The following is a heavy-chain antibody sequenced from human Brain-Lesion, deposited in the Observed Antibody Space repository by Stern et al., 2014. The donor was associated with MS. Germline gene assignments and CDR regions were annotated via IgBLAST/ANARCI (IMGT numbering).Heavy chain of an antibody. CDR1: GGSISSSNW. CDR2: SDHSGST. CDR3: ARFPASRPHVFDS. V-gene: IGHV4-4*02. J-gene: IGHJ4*02. Sequence: QVQLEESGPGLVKPSGTLSLTCAVSGGSISSSNWWSWVRQSPGKGLEWIGESDHSGSTIYNPSLKSRVTFSVEKPKTRFPLTLRSGTAADTAVYFCARFPASRPHVFDSWGQGTLVTVSS. D-gene: IGHD6-13*01.